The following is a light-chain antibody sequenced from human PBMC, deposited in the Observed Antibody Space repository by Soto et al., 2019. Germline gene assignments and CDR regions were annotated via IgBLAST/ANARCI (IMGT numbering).Light chain of an antibody. Sequence: DVVMTQSPPSLPATLGEPASMSCRASQGLVYSVENTYLAWFQERTGQSPRRLIYKVSNRDSGVSDRFSGSGSGTNFTLKISRVEAEDVGVYYCVQGVYSCTFGQGTKLEIK. V-gene: IGKV2-30*01. CDR2: KVS. J-gene: IGKJ2*02. CDR3: VQGVYSCT. CDR1: QGLVYSVENTY.